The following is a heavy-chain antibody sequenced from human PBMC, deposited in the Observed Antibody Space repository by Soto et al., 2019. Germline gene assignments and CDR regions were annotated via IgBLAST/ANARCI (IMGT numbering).Heavy chain of an antibody. J-gene: IGHJ4*02. Sequence: EVQLVESGGGLVQPGGSLRLSCAASGFTFSSYDMHWVRQATGKGLEWVSAIGTAGDTYYPGSVKGRFTISRENAKNSLYLQMNSLRAEDTAVYYCARGHHYYYDSSGYYARHYFDYWGQGTLVTVSS. CDR2: IGTAGDT. V-gene: IGHV3-13*01. CDR3: ARGHHYYYDSSGYYARHYFDY. CDR1: GFTFSSYD. D-gene: IGHD3-22*01.